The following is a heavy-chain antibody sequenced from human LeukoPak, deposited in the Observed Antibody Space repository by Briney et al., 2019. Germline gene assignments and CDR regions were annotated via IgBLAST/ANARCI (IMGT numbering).Heavy chain of an antibody. CDR2: IYTSGST. Sequence: SQTLSLTCTVSGGSISSSSYYWSWVRQPAGKGLEWIARIYTSGSTNYNPSLKSRVTISVDTSKNQFSLKLSSVTAADTAVYYCARGYDYSNYDAPSDYWGQGTLVTVSS. CDR1: GGSISSSSYY. J-gene: IGHJ4*02. D-gene: IGHD4-11*01. V-gene: IGHV4-61*02. CDR3: ARGYDYSNYDAPSDY.